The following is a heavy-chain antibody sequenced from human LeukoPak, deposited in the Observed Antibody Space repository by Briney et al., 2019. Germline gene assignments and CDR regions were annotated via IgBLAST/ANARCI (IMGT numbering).Heavy chain of an antibody. CDR3: ARVIAGAIDY. D-gene: IGHD2-15*01. CDR2: VAPDGSAQ. V-gene: IGHV3-7*01. CDR1: GFTFSGYS. J-gene: IGHJ4*02. Sequence: GGSLRLSCAASGFTFSGYSMTWVRQAPGKGLEWVANVAPDGSAQNYVDSLEGRLTISRDNPNNSLYLQMHSLRAEDAAVYYCARVIAGAIDYWGQGTLVTVSS.